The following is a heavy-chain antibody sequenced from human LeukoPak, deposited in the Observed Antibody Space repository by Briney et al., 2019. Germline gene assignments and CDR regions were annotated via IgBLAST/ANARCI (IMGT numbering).Heavy chain of an antibody. Sequence: SETLSLTCTVSGGSISSYYWSWIRQPPGKGLEWIGYIYYSGSTNYNPSLKSRVTISVDTSKNQFSLKLSSVTAADTAVYYCARVLARITIFGVVITGYGMDVWGQGTTVTVSS. CDR2: IYYSGST. CDR3: ARVLARITIFGVVITGYGMDV. V-gene: IGHV4-59*08. J-gene: IGHJ6*02. CDR1: GGSISSYY. D-gene: IGHD3-3*01.